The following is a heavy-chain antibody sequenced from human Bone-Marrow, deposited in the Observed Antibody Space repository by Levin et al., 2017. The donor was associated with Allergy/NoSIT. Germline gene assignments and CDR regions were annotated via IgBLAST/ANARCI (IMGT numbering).Heavy chain of an antibody. D-gene: IGHD1-26*01. J-gene: IGHJ4*02. V-gene: IGHV4-59*08. CDR2: IYYSGST. CDR3: ASQPYSGSYLSPLRYFDY. Sequence: SETLSLTCTVSGGSFSSYYWSWIRQPPGKGLEWIGYIYYSGSTNYNPSLKSRVTILVDTSKNQFSLKLRSVTAADTAVYYCASQPYSGSYLSPLRYFDYWGQGTLVTVSS. CDR1: GGSFSSYY.